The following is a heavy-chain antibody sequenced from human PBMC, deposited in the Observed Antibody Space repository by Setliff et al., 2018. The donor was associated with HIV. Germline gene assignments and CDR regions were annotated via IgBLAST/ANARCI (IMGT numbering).Heavy chain of an antibody. D-gene: IGHD2-15*01. CDR1: GYIFTHYF. CDR3: ARAAYCSGGVCFHRPYFDQ. CDR2: INPNSGGA. Sequence: ASVKVSCKASGYIFTHYFVHWVRQAPGQGLEWMGRINPNSGGANNAQKFQGRVTITTDISTSTAYMELRSLRSDDRAVYYCARAAYCSGGVCFHRPYFDQWGQGSLVTVSS. V-gene: IGHV1-2*06. J-gene: IGHJ4*02.